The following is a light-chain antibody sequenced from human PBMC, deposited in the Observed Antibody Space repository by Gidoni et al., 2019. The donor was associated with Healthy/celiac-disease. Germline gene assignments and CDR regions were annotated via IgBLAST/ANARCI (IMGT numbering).Light chain of an antibody. Sequence: EIVLTQSPATLSLSPGERATLSCRASPSVSSYIAWYQQKPGQAPRLLISDASNRATGIPARFSGSGSGTDFTLTISSLEPEDFAVYYCQQRSNWRTFXXXTKVEIK. CDR2: DAS. CDR3: QQRSNWRT. J-gene: IGKJ1*01. CDR1: PSVSSY. V-gene: IGKV3-11*01.